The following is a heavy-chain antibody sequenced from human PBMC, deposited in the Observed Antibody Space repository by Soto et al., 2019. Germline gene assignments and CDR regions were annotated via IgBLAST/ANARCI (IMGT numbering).Heavy chain of an antibody. CDR3: ARDTGSGWYGYYYYGMDV. D-gene: IGHD6-19*01. V-gene: IGHV1-18*01. CDR1: GYTFTSYG. CDR2: ISAYNGNT. Sequence: VKVSCKASGYTFTSYGISWVRQAPGQGLEWMGWISAYNGNTNYAQKLQGRVTMTTDTSTSTAYMELRSLRSDDTAVYYCARDTGSGWYGYYYYGMDVWGQGTTVTVSS. J-gene: IGHJ6*02.